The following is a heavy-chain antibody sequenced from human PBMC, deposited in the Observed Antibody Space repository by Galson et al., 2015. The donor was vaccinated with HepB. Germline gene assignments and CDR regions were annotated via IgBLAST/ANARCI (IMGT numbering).Heavy chain of an antibody. J-gene: IGHJ6*02. CDR1: GFTFSSYG. D-gene: IGHD6-6*01. Sequence: SLRLSCAASGFTFSSYGMHWVRQAPGKGLEWVAVIWYDGSNKYYADSVKGRFTTSRDNSKNTLYLQMNSLRAEDTAVYYCARDLSSSSSHYYYSGMDVWGQGTTVTVSS. CDR3: ARDLSSSSSHYYYSGMDV. V-gene: IGHV3-33*01. CDR2: IWYDGSNK.